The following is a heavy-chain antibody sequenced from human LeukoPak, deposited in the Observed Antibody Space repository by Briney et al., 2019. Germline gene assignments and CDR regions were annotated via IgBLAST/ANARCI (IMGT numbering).Heavy chain of an antibody. CDR2: INHSGST. CDR1: GGSFSGYY. D-gene: IGHD3-10*01. V-gene: IGHV4-34*01. J-gene: IGHJ3*02. Sequence: SETLSLTCAVYGGSFSGYYWSWIRQPPGKGLEWIGEINHSGSTNYNPSLKSRVTISVDTSKNRFSLKLSSVTAADTAVYYCAKSNGYGLVDIWGQGTMVTVSS. CDR3: AKSNGYGLVDI.